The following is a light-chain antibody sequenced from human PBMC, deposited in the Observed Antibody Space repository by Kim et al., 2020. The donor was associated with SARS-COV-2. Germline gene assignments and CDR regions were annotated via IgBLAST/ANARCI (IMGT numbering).Light chain of an antibody. CDR2: EAS. Sequence: DIQMTQSPSTLSASVGDRVTITCRASQTISSWLAWYQQKPGKAPKLLIYEASNLESGVPSRFSGTGSGTEFTLTISSLQPDDFATYYCQQDNRYLGFGQGTKLEI. J-gene: IGKJ2*01. V-gene: IGKV1-5*03. CDR3: QQDNRYLG. CDR1: QTISSW.